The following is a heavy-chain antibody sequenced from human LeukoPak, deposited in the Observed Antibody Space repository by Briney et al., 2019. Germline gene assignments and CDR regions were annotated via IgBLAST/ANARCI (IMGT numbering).Heavy chain of an antibody. D-gene: IGHD6-13*01. CDR1: GFTFSSYA. CDR2: ISGSGGST. V-gene: IGHV3-23*01. CDR3: AREQGSSSGYDGRGDY. Sequence: PGGSLRLSCAASGFTFSSYAMSWVRQAPGKGLEWVSAISGSGGSTYYADSVKGRFTISRDNSKNTLYLQMNSLRAEDTAVYYCAREQGSSSGYDGRGDYWGQGTLVTVSS. J-gene: IGHJ4*02.